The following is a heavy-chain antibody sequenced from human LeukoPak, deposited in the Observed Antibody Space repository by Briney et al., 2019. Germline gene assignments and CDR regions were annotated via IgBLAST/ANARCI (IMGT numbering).Heavy chain of an antibody. CDR2: ISAYNGNT. CDR1: GYTFTSYA. CDR3: ATGGYSYGYGFSAFDI. Sequence: GASVKVSCKASGYTFTSYAMNWVGQAPGQGLEWMGWISAYNGNTNYAQKLQGRVTMTTDTSTSTAYMELKSLRSDDTAVYYCATGGYSYGYGFSAFDIWGQGTKVTVSS. V-gene: IGHV1-18*01. D-gene: IGHD5-18*01. J-gene: IGHJ3*02.